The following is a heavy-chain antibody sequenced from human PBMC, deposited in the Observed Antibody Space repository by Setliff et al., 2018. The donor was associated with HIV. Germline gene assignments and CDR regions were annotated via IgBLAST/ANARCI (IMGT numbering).Heavy chain of an antibody. CDR2: IYHGGSA. CDR3: ARQYGGNSPVSYWYFDL. D-gene: IGHD2-21*02. V-gene: IGHV4-38-2*01. J-gene: IGHJ2*01. CDR1: GYSISSGYY. Sequence: SETLSLTCAVSGYSISSGYYWGRIRQPPGKGLEWIGSIYHGGSAYYKPSLKSRVTISVDMSKNQFSLRLSSVTAADTAVYYCARQYGGNSPVSYWYFDLWGRGTLVTVSS.